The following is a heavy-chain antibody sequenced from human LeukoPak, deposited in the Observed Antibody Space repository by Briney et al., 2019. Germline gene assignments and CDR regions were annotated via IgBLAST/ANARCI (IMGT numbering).Heavy chain of an antibody. J-gene: IGHJ6*03. CDR3: ARGRNTMVRGVIGQTSLYFYYYYMDV. V-gene: IGHV3-7*01. CDR2: IKQDGSAK. D-gene: IGHD3-10*01. CDR1: GFTFNRYW. Sequence: GGSLRLSCAASGFTFNRYWMSWVRQAPGKELQWVANIKQDGSAKYYVDSVKGRFTISRDNAKNSLYLQMNSLRAEDTAVYYCARGRNTMVRGVIGQTSLYFYYYYMDVWGKGTTVTVSS.